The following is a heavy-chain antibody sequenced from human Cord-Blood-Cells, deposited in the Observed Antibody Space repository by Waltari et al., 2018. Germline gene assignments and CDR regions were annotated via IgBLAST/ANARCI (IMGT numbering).Heavy chain of an antibody. CDR3: ARVGAAGDY. J-gene: IGHJ4*02. Sequence: QVQLQQWGAGLLKPSETLSLTCAVYGGSFSGYYWSWIRKPPGKGLEWIGEINHSGSTTDNPSLKSRVTISVDTSKNQFSLKLSSVTAADTAVYYCARVGAAGDYWGQGTLVTVSS. CDR2: INHSGST. CDR1: GGSFSGYY. V-gene: IGHV4-34*01. D-gene: IGHD6-13*01.